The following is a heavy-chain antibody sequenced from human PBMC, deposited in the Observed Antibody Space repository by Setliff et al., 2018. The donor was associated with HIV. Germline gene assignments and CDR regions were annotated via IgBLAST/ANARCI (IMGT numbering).Heavy chain of an antibody. CDR2: IYHSGST. CDR1: NYSISSAYY. Sequence: PEETLSLTCAVSNYSISSAYYWGWIRHPPGKGLEWIGSIYHSGSTYYNPSLKSRVTISVDTSKNQFSLKLSSVTAADTAVYYCARRPAGAVAGGYGMDVWGQGTTVTVSS. D-gene: IGHD6-19*01. J-gene: IGHJ6*02. CDR3: ARRPAGAVAGGYGMDV. V-gene: IGHV4-38-2*01.